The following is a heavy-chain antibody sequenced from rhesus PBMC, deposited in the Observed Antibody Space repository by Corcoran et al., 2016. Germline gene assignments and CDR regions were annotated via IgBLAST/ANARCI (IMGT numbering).Heavy chain of an antibody. CDR3: ARGSDDGAFDF. Sequence: QVQLVQSGAEVKKPGASVKVSCKASGYSFTTYGMNWVRQAPGQGLEWMGWMNTYTGNPTYAQGFTERFVFSMDTSVSTVDLQISSLKGEDSAVYYCARGSDDGAFDFWGQGLRVTVSS. D-gene: IGHD2-21*01. J-gene: IGHJ3*01. CDR2: MNTYTGNP. V-gene: IGHV7-193*02. CDR1: GYSFTTYG.